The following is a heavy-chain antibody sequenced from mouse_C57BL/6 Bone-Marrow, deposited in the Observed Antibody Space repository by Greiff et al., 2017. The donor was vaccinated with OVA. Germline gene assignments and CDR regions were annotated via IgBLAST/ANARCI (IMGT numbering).Heavy chain of an antibody. D-gene: IGHD1-1*01. CDR1: GYTFTSYW. CDR3: ARSITTVPTWYFDV. CDR2: INPNSGST. Sequence: QVQLQQPGAELVKPGASVKLSCKASGYTFTSYWMHWVKQRPGQGLEWIGMINPNSGSTNYNEKFKSKATLTVDKSSSTAYMQLSSLTSEDSAVYYCARSITTVPTWYFDVWGTGTTVTVSS. J-gene: IGHJ1*03. V-gene: IGHV1-64*01.